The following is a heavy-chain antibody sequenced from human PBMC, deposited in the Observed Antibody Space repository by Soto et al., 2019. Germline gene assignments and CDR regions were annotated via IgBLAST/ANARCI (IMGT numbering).Heavy chain of an antibody. CDR3: ARDRDDYYDSSGYYAGHAFDI. CDR1: GYSISSGYY. CDR2: IYHSGST. Sequence: SETLSLTCAVSGYSISSGYYWGWIRQPPGKGLEWIGRIYHSGSTYYNPSLKSRVTISVDTSKNQFSLKLSSVTAADTAVYYCARDRDDYYDSSGYYAGHAFDIWGQGTMVTVSS. V-gene: IGHV4-38-2*02. J-gene: IGHJ3*02. D-gene: IGHD3-22*01.